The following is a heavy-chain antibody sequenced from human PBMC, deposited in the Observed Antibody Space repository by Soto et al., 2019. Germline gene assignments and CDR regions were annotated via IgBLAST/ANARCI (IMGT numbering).Heavy chain of an antibody. Sequence: GESLKISCKGSGYSFAGYWITWVRQKPGKGLEWMGRIDPSDSPTYYSPPFRGHVTISVTKSITTVFLQWSSLRASDTAMYYCARQIYDSDTGPNFQYYFDSWGQGTPVTVSS. CDR3: ARQIYDSDTGPNFQYYFDS. CDR1: GYSFAGYW. J-gene: IGHJ4*02. CDR2: IDPSDSPT. D-gene: IGHD3-22*01. V-gene: IGHV5-10-1*01.